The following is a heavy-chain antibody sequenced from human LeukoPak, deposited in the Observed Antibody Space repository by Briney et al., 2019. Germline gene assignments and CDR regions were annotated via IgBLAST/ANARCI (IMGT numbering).Heavy chain of an antibody. D-gene: IGHD3-10*01. J-gene: IGHJ4*02. CDR2: FDPEDGET. CDR1: GYTLTELS. V-gene: IGHV1-24*01. CDR3: ATGVSEYYYGSGSYYDY. Sequence: ASVKVSCKVSGYTLTELSMHWVRQAPGKGLEWMGGFDPEDGETIYAQKFQGRVTMTEDTSTDTAYMELSSLRSEDTAVYYCATGVSEYYYGSGSYYDYWGQGTLVTVSS.